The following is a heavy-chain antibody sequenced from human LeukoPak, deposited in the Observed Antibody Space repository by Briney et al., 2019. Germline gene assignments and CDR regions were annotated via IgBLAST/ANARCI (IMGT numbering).Heavy chain of an antibody. D-gene: IGHD3-22*01. V-gene: IGHV1-3*01. J-gene: IGHJ4*02. CDR3: ARGADSSGYYAFDY. CDR1: GYTFTSYA. CDR2: INAGNGNT. Sequence: GASVKVSCKASGYTFTSYAMHWVRQAPGQRLEWMGWINAGNGNTKYSQKFQGRVTITRDTSASTAYMELSSLRSEDTAVYYCARGADSSGYYAFDYWGQGTLVTVSS.